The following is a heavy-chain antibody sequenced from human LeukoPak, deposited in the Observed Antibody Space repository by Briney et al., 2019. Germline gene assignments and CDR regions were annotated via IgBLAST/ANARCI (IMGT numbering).Heavy chain of an antibody. J-gene: IGHJ6*02. CDR3: ARDRDVVVPAAMDYYYGMDV. Sequence: GGSLRLSCAASGFTFSSYAMHWVRQAPGKGLEWVAVISYDGSNKYYADSVKGRFTISRDNSKNTLYLQMNSLRAEDTAVYYCARDRDVVVPAAMDYYYGMDVWGQGTTVTVSS. CDR2: ISYDGSNK. V-gene: IGHV3-30-3*01. D-gene: IGHD2-2*01. CDR1: GFTFSSYA.